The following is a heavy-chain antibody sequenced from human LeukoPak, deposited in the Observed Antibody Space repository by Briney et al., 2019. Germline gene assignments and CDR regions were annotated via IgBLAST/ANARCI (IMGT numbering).Heavy chain of an antibody. D-gene: IGHD3-10*01. V-gene: IGHV1-69*05. Sequence: GASVKVSCKASGGTFSSYAISWVRQAPGQGLEWMGGIIPIFGTANYAQKFQGRVTMTRDMSTSTVYMELSSLRSEDTAVYYCVREGAGAFGEFVYWGQGSLVTVSS. CDR1: GGTFSSYA. J-gene: IGHJ4*02. CDR2: IIPIFGTA. CDR3: VREGAGAFGEFVY.